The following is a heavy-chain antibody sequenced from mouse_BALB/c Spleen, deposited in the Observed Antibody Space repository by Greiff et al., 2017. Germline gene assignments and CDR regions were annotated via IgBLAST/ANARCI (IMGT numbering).Heavy chain of an antibody. CDR2: ILPGSGST. Sequence: VQLQQSGAELMKPGASVKISCKATGYTFSSYWIEWVKQRPGHGLEWIGEILPGSGSTNYNEKFKGKATFTADTSSNTAYMQLSSLTSEDSAVYYCASRYYYGSSDYAMDYWGQGTSVTVSS. V-gene: IGHV1-9*01. CDR3: ASRYYYGSSDYAMDY. D-gene: IGHD1-1*01. J-gene: IGHJ4*01. CDR1: GYTFSSYW.